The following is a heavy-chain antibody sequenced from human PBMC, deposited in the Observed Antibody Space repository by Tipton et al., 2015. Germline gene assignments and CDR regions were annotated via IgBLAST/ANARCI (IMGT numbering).Heavy chain of an antibody. CDR2: IIPMFGTA. CDR1: GGTFRGFA. CDR3: ARGGDSSNWYEGGPDY. V-gene: IGHV1-69*01. D-gene: IGHD6-13*01. Sequence: QLVQSGAEVKRPGSSLRVSCTASGGTFRGFALSWVRQAPGQGLECVEGIIPMFGTADYAQKFQGRVTITADESTSTAYMELSSLTSEDTAVYYCARGGDSSNWYEGGPDYWGQGTLVTVSS. J-gene: IGHJ4*02.